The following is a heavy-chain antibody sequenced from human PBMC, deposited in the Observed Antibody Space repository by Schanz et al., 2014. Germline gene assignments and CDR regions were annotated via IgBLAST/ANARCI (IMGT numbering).Heavy chain of an antibody. Sequence: QVQLVQSGTEVKKPGASVKVSCKASGYTFTNFYIHWVRQAPGQGLEWMGWISPYNGNTNYAQKLQGRLSMTADTSTSTAYMDLRSLRSDDTAVYYCARDQSPYTNSSDVRYFDYWGQGSLVTGSS. CDR3: ARDQSPYTNSSDVRYFDY. CDR1: GYTFTNFY. J-gene: IGHJ4*02. D-gene: IGHD6-6*01. V-gene: IGHV1-18*04. CDR2: ISPYNGNT.